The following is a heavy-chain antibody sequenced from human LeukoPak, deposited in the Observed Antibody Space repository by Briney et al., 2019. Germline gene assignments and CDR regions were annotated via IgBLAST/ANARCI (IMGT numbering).Heavy chain of an antibody. J-gene: IGHJ4*02. V-gene: IGHV3-21*01. Sequence: KPGGSLRLSCVASEFTFSTYTMNWVRQAPGKGLEWVSSISSTSNYIYSADSLKGRFTISRDNAKNSLYLQMNSLRADDTAVYYCARFLTVAVVPHRIDSWGQGTLVTVSS. CDR3: ARFLTVAVVPHRIDS. CDR2: ISSTSNYI. D-gene: IGHD6-19*01. CDR1: EFTFSTYT.